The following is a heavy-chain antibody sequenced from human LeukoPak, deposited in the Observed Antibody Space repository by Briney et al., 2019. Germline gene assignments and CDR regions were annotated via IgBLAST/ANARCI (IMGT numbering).Heavy chain of an antibody. V-gene: IGHV3-15*01. Sequence: GGSLRPSCAASGFTFSNAWMSWVRQAPGKGLEWVGRIKSKADGGTTDYAAPVKGRFTISRDDSKNTLYLQMNSLKTEDTAVYYCTTVLPQWPPGYWGQGTLVTVSS. CDR2: IKSKADGGTT. D-gene: IGHD6-19*01. CDR3: TTVLPQWPPGY. J-gene: IGHJ4*02. CDR1: GFTFSNAW.